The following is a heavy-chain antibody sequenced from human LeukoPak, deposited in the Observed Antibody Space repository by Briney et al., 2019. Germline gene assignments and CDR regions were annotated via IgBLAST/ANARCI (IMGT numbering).Heavy chain of an antibody. Sequence: ASVKVSCKASGGTLSSYAISWVRQAPGQGLEWMGWISASNGDTDYPQNLQGRVTMTTDTYTSTAYMELRSLTSDDTAIYYCARESHITREDYWGQGTLVTVSS. D-gene: IGHD1-14*01. J-gene: IGHJ4*02. CDR3: ARESHITREDY. CDR2: ISASNGDT. V-gene: IGHV1-18*01. CDR1: GGTLSSYA.